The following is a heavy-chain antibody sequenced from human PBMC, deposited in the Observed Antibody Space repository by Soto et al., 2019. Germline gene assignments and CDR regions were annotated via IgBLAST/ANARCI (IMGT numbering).Heavy chain of an antibody. Sequence: QVQLQESGPGLVKPSESLSLTCTVSGGSIPTYYWSWIRQPPGKGLEWIGYIHYTGSTNYNPSLKSRLTISLDTSKNQFTLKLSSVTPADTAVYYCAREASGSGTYGWFDPWGLGTLVTVSS. D-gene: IGHD3-10*01. V-gene: IGHV4-59*01. CDR1: GGSIPTYY. CDR2: IHYTGST. J-gene: IGHJ5*02. CDR3: AREASGSGTYGWFDP.